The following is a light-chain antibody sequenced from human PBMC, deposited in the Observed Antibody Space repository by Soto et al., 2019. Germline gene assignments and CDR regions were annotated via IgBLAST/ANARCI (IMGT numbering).Light chain of an antibody. CDR2: HDN. CDR3: SSYAGSSNV. CDR1: SSNIGNDF. V-gene: IGLV1-47*02. J-gene: IGLJ1*01. Sequence: QSVLTQPPSASGTPGQRITISCSGSSSNIGNDFVYWYQHLPGTAPKLLIYHDNQRPSGVPDRFSGSKSGTSASLVIGGLRSEDEADYYCSSYAGSSNVFGTGTKLTVL.